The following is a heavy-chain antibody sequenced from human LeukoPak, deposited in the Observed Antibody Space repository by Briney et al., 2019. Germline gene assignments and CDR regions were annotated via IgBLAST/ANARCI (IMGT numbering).Heavy chain of an antibody. D-gene: IGHD3-22*01. CDR2: IYYSGST. Sequence: PSQTLSLTRTVSGGSIGSGGYYWSWIRQYPGKGLEWIGYIYYSGSTYYNPSLKSRVTISVDTSKNQFSLKLSSVTAADTAVYYCARAYYYDSSGYYCLFDYWGQGTLVTVSS. J-gene: IGHJ4*02. CDR3: ARAYYYDSSGYYCLFDY. CDR1: GGSIGSGGYY. V-gene: IGHV4-31*03.